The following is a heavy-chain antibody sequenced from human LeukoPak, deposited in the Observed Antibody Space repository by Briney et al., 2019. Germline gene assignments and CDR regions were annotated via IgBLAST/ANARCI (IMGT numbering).Heavy chain of an antibody. CDR3: AREWDLPGAYYMDV. Sequence: GGSLRLSCTASEFTFSTYWMHWVRQAPGKGLVWVSRISRDGSNTFYADSVKGRFTISRDNAKNTLYLQMNSLRGDDTAVYYCAREWDLPGAYYMDVWGKGTTVTVSS. J-gene: IGHJ6*03. V-gene: IGHV3-74*01. CDR1: EFTFSTYW. CDR2: ISRDGSNT. D-gene: IGHD1-26*01.